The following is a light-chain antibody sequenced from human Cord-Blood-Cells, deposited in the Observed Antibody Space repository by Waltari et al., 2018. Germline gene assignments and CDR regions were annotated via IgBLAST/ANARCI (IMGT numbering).Light chain of an antibody. Sequence: DIQMIQSPSTLSASVGDRVTSTCRASQSISSWLAWYQQKPGKAPKLLIYKASSLESGVPSRCSGSGSGTEFTLTISSLHPDDFATYYWQQYNSYWTFGQGTKVEIK. CDR3: QQYNSYWT. J-gene: IGKJ1*01. V-gene: IGKV1-5*03. CDR1: QSISSW. CDR2: KAS.